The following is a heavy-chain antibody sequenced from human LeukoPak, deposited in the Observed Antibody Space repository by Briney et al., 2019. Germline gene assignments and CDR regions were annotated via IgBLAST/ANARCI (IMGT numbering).Heavy chain of an antibody. CDR3: ARYAVEYSGTYFDS. V-gene: IGHV4-39*01. Sequence: PSETLSLTCTVSGGSITSGSYYWGWIRQYPGKGLEWIGNIYYSGSTYYNPSLKSRVTISVDTSKNQFSLKLSSVTAADTAVYYCARYAVEYSGTYFDSWGQGSLATVSS. CDR1: GGSITSGSYY. J-gene: IGHJ4*02. CDR2: IYYSGST. D-gene: IGHD1-26*01.